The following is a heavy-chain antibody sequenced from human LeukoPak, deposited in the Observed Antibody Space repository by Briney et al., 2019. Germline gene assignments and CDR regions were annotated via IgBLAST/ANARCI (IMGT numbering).Heavy chain of an antibody. D-gene: IGHD3-22*01. V-gene: IGHV3-23*01. J-gene: IGHJ4*02. CDR3: ASLDYFDSSDYGDY. Sequence: PGGSLRLSCAASGFTVSSNYMSWVRQAPGKGLEWVSAISGSGGSTYYADSVKGRFTISRDNSKNTLYLQMNSLRAEDTALYYCASLDYFDSSDYGDYWGQGNLVTVSS. CDR2: ISGSGGST. CDR1: GFTVSSNY.